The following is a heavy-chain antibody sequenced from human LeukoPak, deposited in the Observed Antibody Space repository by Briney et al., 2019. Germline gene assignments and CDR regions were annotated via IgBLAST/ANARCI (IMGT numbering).Heavy chain of an antibody. Sequence: HTGGSLRLSCSASGFTFSDYAMNWVRQPPGKGLQWVAVISYDGSNKYYADSVKGRFTISRDNSKNTLYLQMNSLRSDDTAVFYCARAGYSSGWSIPGLDWGQGTLVTVSS. D-gene: IGHD6-19*01. CDR2: ISYDGSNK. V-gene: IGHV3-30-3*01. CDR1: GFTFSDYA. J-gene: IGHJ4*02. CDR3: ARAGYSSGWSIPGLD.